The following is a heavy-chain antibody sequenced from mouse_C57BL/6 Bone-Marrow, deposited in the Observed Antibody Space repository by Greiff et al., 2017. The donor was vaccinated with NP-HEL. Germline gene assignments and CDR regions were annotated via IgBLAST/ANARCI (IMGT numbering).Heavy chain of an antibody. CDR3: ARDGYYAFAY. Sequence: EVQLVESGPGMVKPSQSLSLTCTVTGYSITSGYDWHWIRHFPGNKLEWMGYISYSGSTNYNPSLKSRISITHDTSKNHFFLKLNSVTTEDTATYYCARDGYYAFAYWGQGTLVTVSA. CDR2: ISYSGST. CDR1: GYSITSGYD. V-gene: IGHV3-1*01. J-gene: IGHJ3*01. D-gene: IGHD2-3*01.